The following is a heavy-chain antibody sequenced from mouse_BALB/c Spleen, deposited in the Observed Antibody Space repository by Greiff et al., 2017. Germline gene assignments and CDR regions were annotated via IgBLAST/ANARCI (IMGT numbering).Heavy chain of an antibody. Sequence: EVNLVESGGGLVKPGGSLKLSCAASGFTFSSYAMSWVRQSPEKRLEWVAEISSGGSYTYYPDTVTGRFTISRDNAKNTLYLEMSSLRSEDTAMYYCATDGNYSYFDYWGQGTTLTVSS. CDR1: GFTFSSYA. D-gene: IGHD2-1*01. CDR2: ISSGGSYT. V-gene: IGHV5-9-4*01. J-gene: IGHJ2*01. CDR3: ATDGNYSYFDY.